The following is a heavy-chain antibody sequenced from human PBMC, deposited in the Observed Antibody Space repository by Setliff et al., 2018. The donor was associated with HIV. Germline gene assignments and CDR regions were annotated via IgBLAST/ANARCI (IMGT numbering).Heavy chain of an antibody. V-gene: IGHV4-38-2*01. CDR2: IYYSVTT. J-gene: IGHJ4*02. CDR1: GYSISSGYY. D-gene: IGHD3-3*01. CDR3: ARHQYYNFWSGFDY. Sequence: PSETLSLTCAVSGYSISSGYYWDWIRQPPGKGLEWIVSIYYSVTTYYNPSLKSRVTISVDTSKNQFSLKLNSVTAADTAVYYCARHQYYNFWSGFDYWGQGTLVTVSS.